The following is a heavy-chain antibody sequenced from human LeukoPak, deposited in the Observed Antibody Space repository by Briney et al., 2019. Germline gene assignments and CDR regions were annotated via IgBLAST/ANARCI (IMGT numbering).Heavy chain of an antibody. CDR3: AGISGSDAFDI. J-gene: IGHJ3*02. V-gene: IGHV4-30-4*01. CDR1: RGSISSLHYY. CDR2: IYSSGST. Sequence: SETLSLTCTVSRGSISSLHYYWRRIRQPPGQGLEWIGYIYSSGSTYYNPFLKSRVNISVDTSKTQFSLKLSSVTAADTAVYYCAGISGSDAFDIWGQGTMVTVSS. D-gene: IGHD5-12*01.